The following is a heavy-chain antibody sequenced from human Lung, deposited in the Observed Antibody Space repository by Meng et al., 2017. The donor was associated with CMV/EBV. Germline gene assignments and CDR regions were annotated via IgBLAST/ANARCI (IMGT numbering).Heavy chain of an antibody. CDR3: ARFGTVGAGSGVYFDY. CDR1: GGSISSGGYY. V-gene: IGHV4-31*02. D-gene: IGHD3-10*01. CDR2: IYYSGST. J-gene: IGHJ4*02. Sequence: SCTVSGGSISSGGYYWSWIRQHPGKGLEWIGYIYYSGSTYYNPSLKSRVTISVDTSKNQFSLQLNSVTPEDTAVYYCARFGTVGAGSGVYFDYWGQGXLVTVSS.